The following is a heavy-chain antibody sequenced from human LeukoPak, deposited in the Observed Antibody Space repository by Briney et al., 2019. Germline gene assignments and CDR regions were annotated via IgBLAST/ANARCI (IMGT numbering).Heavy chain of an antibody. D-gene: IGHD3-22*01. CDR2: INHSGST. CDR1: GGSFSGYY. Sequence: MTSETLSLTCAVYGGSFSGYYWSWIRQPPGKGLEWIGEINHSGSTNYNPSLKSRVTISVDKSKNHFSLKLSSVTAADTVVYYCARGGIDYYDSTGPFDYWGQGSLVTVSS. V-gene: IGHV4-34*01. J-gene: IGHJ4*02. CDR3: ARGGIDYYDSTGPFDY.